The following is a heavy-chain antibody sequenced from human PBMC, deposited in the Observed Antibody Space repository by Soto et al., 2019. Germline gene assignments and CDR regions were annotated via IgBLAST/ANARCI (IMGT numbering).Heavy chain of an antibody. J-gene: IGHJ4*02. CDR2: IKQDGSEK. CDR1: GFTFSSYW. CDR3: ARGLGDPIRLLWFGELSHLTFDY. D-gene: IGHD3-10*01. Sequence: GGSLRLSCAASGFTFSSYWMSWVRQAPGKGLEWVANIKQDGSEKYYVDSVKGRFTISRDNAKNSLYLQMNSLRAEDTAVYYCARGLGDPIRLLWFGELSHLTFDYWGQGTLVTVSS. V-gene: IGHV3-7*05.